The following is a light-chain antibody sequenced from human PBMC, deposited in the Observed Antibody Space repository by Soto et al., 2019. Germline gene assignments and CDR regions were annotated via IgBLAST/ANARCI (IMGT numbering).Light chain of an antibody. CDR1: QSISTW. CDR2: KAS. CDR3: QQYGSHWT. V-gene: IGKV1-5*03. Sequence: DIQMTQSPSTLSASVGDRVTITCRASQSISTWLAWYQQKPGKAPKLLIYKASSLESGVPSRFSGSGSGTEFTLTISSLQPDDSATYYCQQYGSHWTFGQGTKVEIE. J-gene: IGKJ1*01.